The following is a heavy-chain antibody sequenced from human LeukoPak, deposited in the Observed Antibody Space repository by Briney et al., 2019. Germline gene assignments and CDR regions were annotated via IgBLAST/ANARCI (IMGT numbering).Heavy chain of an antibody. V-gene: IGHV3-33*06. CDR3: AKSGRQWSDYYYMDV. CDR1: GFTFSSYG. CDR2: IWYDGSLK. Sequence: ESGRSLRLSCAASGFTFSSYGMHWVRQAPGKGLEWEAVIWYDGSLKYYADSVKGRFTISRDNSKNTLYLQMNSLRAEDTAVYYCAKSGRQWSDYYYMDVWGKGTTVTVSS. D-gene: IGHD6-19*01. J-gene: IGHJ6*03.